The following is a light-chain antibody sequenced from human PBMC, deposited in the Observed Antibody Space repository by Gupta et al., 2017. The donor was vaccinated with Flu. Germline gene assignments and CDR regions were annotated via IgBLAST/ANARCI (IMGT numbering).Light chain of an antibody. Sequence: QSALTPPASVPGSPAQSITISCPGTSSDVGRSDSVSWYQQHPAKAPKLMIYEVSNRPSGVSSRFSGSKSGNTASLTISGLQAEDETDYYCSSYTSISTLDVFGTGTKVTVL. CDR2: EVS. CDR1: SSDVGRSDS. CDR3: SSYTSISTLDV. J-gene: IGLJ1*01. V-gene: IGLV2-14*01.